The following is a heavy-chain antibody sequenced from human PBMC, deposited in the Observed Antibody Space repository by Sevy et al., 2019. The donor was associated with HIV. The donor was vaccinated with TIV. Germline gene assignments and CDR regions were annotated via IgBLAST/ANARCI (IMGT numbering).Heavy chain of an antibody. CDR3: AKEGGSHYDTSGSFDD. D-gene: IGHD3-22*01. CDR2: ISGSGSST. CDR1: GFTFRIYA. J-gene: IGHJ4*02. Sequence: GGSLRLSCTTSGFTFRIYAMSWVRQAPGKGLEWVSAISGSGSSTYYADSVKGRFTISRDNSKNTLYLQMNSLRAEDTAVFYCAKEGGSHYDTSGSFDDWGQGTRVTASS. V-gene: IGHV3-23*01.